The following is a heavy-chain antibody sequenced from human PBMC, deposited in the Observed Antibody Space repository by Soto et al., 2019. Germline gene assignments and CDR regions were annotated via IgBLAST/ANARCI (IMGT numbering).Heavy chain of an antibody. CDR1: GYTFTSYD. J-gene: IGHJ4*02. V-gene: IGHV1-8*01. CDR2: MNPNSGNT. D-gene: IGHD3-16*02. CDR3: ARDSYDYIWGSCRFDY. Sequence: ASVKVSCKASGYTFTSYDINWVRQATGQGLEWMGWMNPNSGNTGYAQKFQGRVTMTRNTSISTAYMELSSLRSEDTAVYYCARDSYDYIWGSCRFDYWGQGTLVTVSS.